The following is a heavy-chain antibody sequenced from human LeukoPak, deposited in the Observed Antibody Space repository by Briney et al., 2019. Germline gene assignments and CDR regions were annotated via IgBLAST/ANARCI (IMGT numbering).Heavy chain of an antibody. D-gene: IGHD6-6*01. Sequence: SETLSLTCAVYGWSFSGYYWSWIRQPPGKGLEWIGEINHSGSTNYNPSLKSRVTISVDTSKNQFSLKLSSVTAADTAVYYCARALGYVAARLYYFDYWGQGTMVTVSS. CDR2: INHSGST. CDR1: GWSFSGYY. J-gene: IGHJ4*02. CDR3: ARALGYVAARLYYFDY. V-gene: IGHV4-34*01.